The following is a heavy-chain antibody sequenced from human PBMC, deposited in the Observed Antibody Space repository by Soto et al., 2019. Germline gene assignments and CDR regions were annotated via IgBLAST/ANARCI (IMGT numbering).Heavy chain of an antibody. CDR2: IFHTGIT. CDR3: ARDRYFYDSRGYYRTLDS. V-gene: IGHV4-59*01. CDR1: GGSFSNDY. J-gene: IGHJ5*01. Sequence: SETLSLTCFISGGSFSNDYWTWIRQSPGKGLEWIGYIFHTGITDYNPSVKSQVTISIDKSRNLFSLNLTSVTAADTAVYYCARDRYFYDSRGYYRTLDSWGQGTLVTVSS. D-gene: IGHD3-22*01.